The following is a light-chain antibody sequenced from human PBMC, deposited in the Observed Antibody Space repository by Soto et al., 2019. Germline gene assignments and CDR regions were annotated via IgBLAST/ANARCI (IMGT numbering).Light chain of an antibody. J-gene: IGKJ1*01. CDR2: AAS. CDR1: QGISTY. V-gene: IGKV1-39*01. CDR3: QQSYRTTRT. Sequence: DIQMTQSPSSLSASVGDRVTITCRASQGISTYLNWYQQKPGKAPKLLIYAASSLQSGVPSGFSGSGSETDFTLNISSLHPEDFETYSSQQSYRTTRTFGQGTKVDIK.